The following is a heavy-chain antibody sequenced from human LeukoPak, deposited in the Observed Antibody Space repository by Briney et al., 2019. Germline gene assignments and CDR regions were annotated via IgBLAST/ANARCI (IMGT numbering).Heavy chain of an antibody. D-gene: IGHD5-24*01. J-gene: IGHJ4*02. Sequence: ASVKVSCKVVAYDFTGYYIHWVRQAPGQGPEWMGRLNPNTGHAVYAFKFQGRVTITRDTSSSTAYMEVTRLTSDDTALYYCAKDRDGADRIILWGQETLVTVSS. CDR2: LNPNTGHA. CDR3: AKDRDGADRIIL. CDR1: AYDFTGYY. V-gene: IGHV1-2*06.